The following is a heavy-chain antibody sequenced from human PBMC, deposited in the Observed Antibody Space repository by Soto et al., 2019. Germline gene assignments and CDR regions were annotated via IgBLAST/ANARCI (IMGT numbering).Heavy chain of an antibody. J-gene: IGHJ4*02. D-gene: IGHD3-22*01. Sequence: GGSLRLSCAASGFTFSPFWMHWVRQAPGKGLEWVSHMNSDGSTTLYADSVKGRFTISRDNAKNTLYLQMNSLRAEDTAVYYCVRDGFQYDDGGYYEFDYWGQGTMVTVSS. CDR2: MNSDGSTT. CDR3: VRDGFQYDDGGYYEFDY. CDR1: GFTFSPFW. V-gene: IGHV3-74*01.